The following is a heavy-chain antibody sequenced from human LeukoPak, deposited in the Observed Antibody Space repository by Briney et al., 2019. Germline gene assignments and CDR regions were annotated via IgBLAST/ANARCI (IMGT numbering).Heavy chain of an antibody. CDR2: INHSGST. CDR3: ARGVRQYYYGSGSYYPPFYYYYYMDV. V-gene: IGHV4-34*01. CDR1: GGSLSGYY. Sequence: SETLSLTCAVYGGSLSGYYWSWIRQPPGKGLEWIGEINHSGSTNYNPSLKSRVTISVDTSKNQFSLKLSSVTAADTAVYYCARGVRQYYYGSGSYYPPFYYYYYMDVWGKGTTVTVSS. J-gene: IGHJ6*03. D-gene: IGHD3-10*01.